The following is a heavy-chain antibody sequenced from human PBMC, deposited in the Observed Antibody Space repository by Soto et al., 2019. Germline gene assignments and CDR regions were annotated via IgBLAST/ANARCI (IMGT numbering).Heavy chain of an antibody. J-gene: IGHJ6*02. CDR1: GGTFGIYA. Sequence: QVQLVQSGAAVSKPGSSVKVSCKASGGTFGIYAIGWVRQAPGQGLEWMGGIIPAFGTTKNAQKFQDRVDMTADESTNTVYMALRGLRFVDTAVYYCARVPRQMLYGPTRNGMDVWGQGTTFIVSS. D-gene: IGHD2-2*02. CDR3: ARVPRQMLYGPTRNGMDV. CDR2: IIPAFGTT. V-gene: IGHV1-69*01.